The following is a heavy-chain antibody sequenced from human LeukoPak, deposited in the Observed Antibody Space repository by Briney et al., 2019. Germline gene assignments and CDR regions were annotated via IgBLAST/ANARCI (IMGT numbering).Heavy chain of an antibody. CDR2: INPDGSTT. D-gene: IGHD6-13*01. Sequence: PGGSLRLSCAASKFTFSSYWMHWVRQAPGKGLVWVSRINPDGSTTNYADSVKGRFTISRDNAKNTLYLQMNSLRAEDTAVYYCARDPSAGIAAAGGEFDYWGQGTLVTVSS. CDR1: KFTFSSYW. J-gene: IGHJ4*02. V-gene: IGHV3-74*01. CDR3: ARDPSAGIAAAGGEFDY.